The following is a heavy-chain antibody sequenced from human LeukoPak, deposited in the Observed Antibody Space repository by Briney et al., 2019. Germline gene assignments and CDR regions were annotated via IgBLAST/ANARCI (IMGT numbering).Heavy chain of an antibody. D-gene: IGHD3-3*01. Sequence: GGSLRLSCAASGFTFSSYSVNWVRQAPGKGLEWVGRIKSKTDGGTRDYAAPVKGRFTISRDDSKNTLYLQMNSLKTEDTAVYYCTTDRSSFYDFWSGYYWGQGTLVTVSS. CDR2: IKSKTDGGTR. V-gene: IGHV3-15*07. CDR1: GFTFSSYS. J-gene: IGHJ4*02. CDR3: TTDRSSFYDFWSGYY.